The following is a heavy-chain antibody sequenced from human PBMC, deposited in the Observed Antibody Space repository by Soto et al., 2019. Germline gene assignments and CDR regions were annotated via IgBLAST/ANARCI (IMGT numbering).Heavy chain of an antibody. J-gene: IGHJ3*01. CDR1: GFSLNSDEVG. D-gene: IGHD1-1*01. Sequence: QITLKESAPTLVKPTETLTLTCAFSGFSLNSDEVGVGWIRQPPGKALECLALLYGNGDTRFSPSLKSRLTITKDTSANLVVLSLANVDPVDTATYYCAHTGHLVDAFDFWGRDTGHRLF. V-gene: IGHV2-5*01. CDR3: AHTGHLVDAFDF. CDR2: LYGNGDT.